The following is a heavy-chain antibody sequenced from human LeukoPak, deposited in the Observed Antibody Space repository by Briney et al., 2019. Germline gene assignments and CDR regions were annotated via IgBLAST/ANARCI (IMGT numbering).Heavy chain of an antibody. CDR2: INPNSGGT. V-gene: IGHV1-2*02. CDR1: GYTFTGYY. J-gene: IGHJ5*02. Sequence: ASVKVSCKASGYTFTGYYMHWVRQAPGQELEWMGWINPNSGGTNYAQKFQGRVTMTRDTSISTAYMELSRLRSDDTAVYYCARGYCSGGTCYLVENWLDPWGQGTLVTVSS. CDR3: ARGYCSGGTCYLVENWLDP. D-gene: IGHD2-15*01.